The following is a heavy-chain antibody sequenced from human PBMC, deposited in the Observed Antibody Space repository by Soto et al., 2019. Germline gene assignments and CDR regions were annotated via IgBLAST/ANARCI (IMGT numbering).Heavy chain of an antibody. CDR3: AKDTVAIRSFYFDS. CDR2: ISYDGSNK. D-gene: IGHD2-21*01. CDR1: GFTFSSYG. V-gene: IGHV3-30*18. J-gene: IGHJ4*02. Sequence: GGSLRLSCAASGFTFSSYGMHWVRQAPGKGLEWVAVISYDGSNKYYADSVKGRFTISRDNSKNMLYLQMNSLRAEDTAVYYCAKDTVAIRSFYFDSWAQGTLVTVSS.